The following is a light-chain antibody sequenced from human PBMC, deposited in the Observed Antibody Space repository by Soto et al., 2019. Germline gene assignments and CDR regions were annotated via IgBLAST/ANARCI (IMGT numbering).Light chain of an antibody. CDR3: ENWDRNTRV. CDR2: LEGSGSY. CDR1: SGHSSYI. J-gene: IGLJ3*02. V-gene: IGLV4-60*02. Sequence: QSVLTQSSSASASLGSSVKLTCTLSSGHSSYIIAWHQQQPRKAPRYLMKLEGSGSYNKGSGVPDRVSGSSTAAYRYLTSSNPQFEADADYYSENWDRNTRVFGGGTKLTVL.